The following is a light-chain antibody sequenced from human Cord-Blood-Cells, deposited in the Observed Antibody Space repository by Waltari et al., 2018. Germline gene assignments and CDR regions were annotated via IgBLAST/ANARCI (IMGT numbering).Light chain of an antibody. CDR1: SSAVGGDNY. CDR3: SSYTSSSTRV. J-gene: IGLJ3*02. CDR2: DVS. V-gene: IGLV2-14*03. Sequence: QSALTQPASVSGSPGQSITISCTGTSSAVGGDNYVSWYQQHPGKAPKLMIYDVSNRPSGVSNRFSGSKSGNTASLTISGLQAEDEADYYCSSYTSSSTRVFGGGTKLTVL.